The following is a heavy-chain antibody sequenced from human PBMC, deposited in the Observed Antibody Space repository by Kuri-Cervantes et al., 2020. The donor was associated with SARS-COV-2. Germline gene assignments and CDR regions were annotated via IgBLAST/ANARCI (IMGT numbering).Heavy chain of an antibody. CDR2: VYDSGST. CDR3: ARQSMLSRSHEY. CDR1: GGSISSSSHY. D-gene: IGHD3-16*01. Sequence: SETLSLTCTVSGGSISSSSHYWSWIRQPPGKGLEWIGYVYDSGSTNYNPFLKSRVTISVDTSKNQFSLKLSSVTAADTAVYYCARQSMLSRSHEYWGQGTLVTVSS. V-gene: IGHV4-61*05. J-gene: IGHJ4*02.